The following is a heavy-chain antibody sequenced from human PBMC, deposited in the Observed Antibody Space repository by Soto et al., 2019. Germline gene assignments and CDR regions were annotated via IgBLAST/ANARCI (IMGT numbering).Heavy chain of an antibody. D-gene: IGHD2-21*01. CDR1: GFTFSNAW. CDR2: IKSKTDGGTT. J-gene: IGHJ6*02. V-gene: IGHV3-15*07. Sequence: EVQLVESGGGLVKPGGSLRLSCAASGFTFSNAWMNWVRQAPGKGLEWVGRIKSKTDGGTTDYAAPVKGRFTISRDDSKNTLYLQMNSLKTEDTAVYYCTTGEGYYYYGMDVWGPGTTVTVSS. CDR3: TTGEGYYYYGMDV.